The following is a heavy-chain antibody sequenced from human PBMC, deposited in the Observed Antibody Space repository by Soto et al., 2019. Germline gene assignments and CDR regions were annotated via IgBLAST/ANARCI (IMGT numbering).Heavy chain of an antibody. D-gene: IGHD3-10*01. CDR1: GGSISSGGYY. J-gene: IGHJ3*02. Sequence: QVQLQESGPGLVKPSQTLSLTCTVSGGSISSGGYYWSWIRQHPGKGLEWIGYIYYSGSTYYNPSRKSRVTIAVDTSKNQFSLKLSSVTAAATAVYYCARARGSSGVRSDFDIWGQGTMVTVSS. V-gene: IGHV4-31*03. CDR3: ARARGSSGVRSDFDI. CDR2: IYYSGST.